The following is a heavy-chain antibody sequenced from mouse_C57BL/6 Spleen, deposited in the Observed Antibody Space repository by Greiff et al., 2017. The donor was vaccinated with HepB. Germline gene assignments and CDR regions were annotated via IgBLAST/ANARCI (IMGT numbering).Heavy chain of an antibody. J-gene: IGHJ1*03. D-gene: IGHD4-1*01. V-gene: IGHV1-72*01. Sequence: QVQLQQPGAELVKPGASVKLSCKASGYTFTSYWMHWVKQRPGRGLEWIGRIDPNSGGTKYNEKFKSKATLTVDKPSSTAYMQLSSLTSEDSAVYYCASGASNWDVTGNYWYFDVWGTGTTVTVSS. CDR2: IDPNSGGT. CDR1: GYTFTSYW. CDR3: ASGASNWDVTGNYWYFDV.